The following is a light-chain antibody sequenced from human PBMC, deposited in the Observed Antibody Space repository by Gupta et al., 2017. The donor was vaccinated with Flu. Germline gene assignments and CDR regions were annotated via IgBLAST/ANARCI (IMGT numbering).Light chain of an antibody. V-gene: IGKV3-15*01. CDR2: GAS. CDR3: QQYNIWPLWT. Sequence: ATLFVSPGKTATLSCRASQSVRSNLAWYQQKPGQAPRLLIYGASTRATCIPARFSGSGSGTEFTLTISSLQYEDFAVYYCQQYNIWPLWTFGQGTKVEIK. CDR1: QSVRSN. J-gene: IGKJ1*01.